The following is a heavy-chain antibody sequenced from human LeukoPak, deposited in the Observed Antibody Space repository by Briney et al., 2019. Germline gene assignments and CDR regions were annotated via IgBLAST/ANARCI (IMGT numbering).Heavy chain of an antibody. J-gene: IGHJ5*02. CDR2: INHSGST. CDR1: GGSFSGYY. D-gene: IGHD2-2*01. Sequence: SETLSLTCAVYGGSFSGYYWSWIRQPPGKGLEWIGEINHSGSTNYNPSLKTRVTISVDTSKNQFSLKLSSVTAADTAVYYCARGALVPAATSLNWFDPWGQGTLVTVSS. V-gene: IGHV4-34*01. CDR3: ARGALVPAATSLNWFDP.